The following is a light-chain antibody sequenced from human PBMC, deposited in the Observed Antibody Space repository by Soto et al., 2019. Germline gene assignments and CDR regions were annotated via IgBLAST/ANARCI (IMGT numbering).Light chain of an antibody. CDR2: GAS. V-gene: IGKV3-15*01. CDR1: QSVGGN. Sequence: ELVMTQSPATLSGSPGERVTLSCRASQSVGGNLAWYQQKPGQGPRLLIYGASTRATGIPTRFSGSGSGTGFTRTISSLQSEDFAVYYCQQYTKWPFTFGPGTKVDIK. J-gene: IGKJ3*01. CDR3: QQYTKWPFT.